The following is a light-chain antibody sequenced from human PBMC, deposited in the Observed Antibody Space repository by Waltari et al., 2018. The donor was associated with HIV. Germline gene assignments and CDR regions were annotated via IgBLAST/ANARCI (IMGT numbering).Light chain of an antibody. Sequence: EIVVTQSPVTLSVSPGERATLSGRASQSVSSNLAWYQQKPGQAPRLLIYGASTRATGIPARFSGSGSGTEFTLTISSLQSEDFAVYYCQQYNNWPRTFGQGTKLEIK. CDR1: QSVSSN. CDR3: QQYNNWPRT. CDR2: GAS. J-gene: IGKJ2*01. V-gene: IGKV3-15*01.